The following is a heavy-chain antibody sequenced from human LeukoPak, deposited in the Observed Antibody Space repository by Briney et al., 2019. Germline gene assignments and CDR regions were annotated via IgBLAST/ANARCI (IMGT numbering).Heavy chain of an antibody. V-gene: IGHV3-23*01. CDR2: ISGGGGST. CDR3: AKGGKWDVTPFDY. J-gene: IGHJ4*02. Sequence: GGSLRLSCAASGFTFSNCAMNWVRQAPGKGLEWVSTISGGGGSTYYADSVKGRFTISRDNSKNTLYLQVNSLRAEDTAVYYCAKGGKWDVTPFDYWGQGTLDTVSS. D-gene: IGHD1-26*01. CDR1: GFTFSNCA.